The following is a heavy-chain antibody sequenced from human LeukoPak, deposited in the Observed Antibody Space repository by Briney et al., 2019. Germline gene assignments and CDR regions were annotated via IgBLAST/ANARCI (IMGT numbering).Heavy chain of an antibody. Sequence: SSETLSLTCAVYGGSFSGYYWSWIRQPPGKGLEWIGEINHSGSTNYNPSLKSRVTISVDTSKNQFSLKPSSVTAADTAVYYCARGSIAATFEFDYWGQGTLVTVSS. CDR1: GGSFSGYY. V-gene: IGHV4-34*01. J-gene: IGHJ4*02. CDR2: INHSGST. D-gene: IGHD6-13*01. CDR3: ARGSIAATFEFDY.